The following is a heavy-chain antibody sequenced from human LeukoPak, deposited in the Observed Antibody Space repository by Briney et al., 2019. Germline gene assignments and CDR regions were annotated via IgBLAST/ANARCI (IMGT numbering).Heavy chain of an antibody. CDR2: INHSGST. J-gene: IGHJ3*02. Sequence: PSETLSLTCAVYGGSFSGYYWSWIRQPPGKELEWIGEINHSGSTNYNPSLKSRVTISVDTSKNQFSLKLSSVTAADTAVYYCARDALGVGRSSDAFDIWGQGTMVTVSS. D-gene: IGHD6-6*01. CDR1: GGSFSGYY. V-gene: IGHV4-34*01. CDR3: ARDALGVGRSSDAFDI.